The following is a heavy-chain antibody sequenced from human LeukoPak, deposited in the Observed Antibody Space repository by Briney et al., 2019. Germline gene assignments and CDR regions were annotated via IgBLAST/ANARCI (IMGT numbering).Heavy chain of an antibody. D-gene: IGHD3-22*01. CDR3: VKGSEAYCDSKSDY. Sequence: GGSLRLSCSASGFTFSTSAMHWVRQAPGKGLEYVSAISSNGGTIYYTDSVKGRFTISRDNSKSTLYLQLSSLRAEDTAVYYCVKGSEAYCDSKSDYWGQGTLVTVSS. CDR1: GFTFSTSA. CDR2: ISSNGGTI. J-gene: IGHJ4*02. V-gene: IGHV3-64D*09.